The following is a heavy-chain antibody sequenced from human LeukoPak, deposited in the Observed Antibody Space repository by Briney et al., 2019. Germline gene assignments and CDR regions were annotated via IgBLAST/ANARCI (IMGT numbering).Heavy chain of an antibody. CDR2: ISSSSSYI. J-gene: IGHJ4*02. CDR3: ATTIGGYSSSPFDY. Sequence: GGSLRLSCAASGFTFSSYSMNWVRQAPGKGLEWVSSISSSSSYIYYADSVKGRLTISRDNAKNSLYLQMNSLRAEDTAVYYCATTIGGYSSSPFDYWGQGTLVTVSS. D-gene: IGHD6-13*01. V-gene: IGHV3-21*01. CDR1: GFTFSSYS.